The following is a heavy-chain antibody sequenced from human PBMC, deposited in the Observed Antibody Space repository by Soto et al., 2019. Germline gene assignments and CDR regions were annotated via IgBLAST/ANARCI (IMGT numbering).Heavy chain of an antibody. D-gene: IGHD6-19*01. V-gene: IGHV4-59*01. Sequence: SETLSLTCTVSGGSISSYYWSWIRQPPGKGLEWIGYIYYSGSTNYNPSLKSRVTISVDTSKNQFSLKLSSVTAADTAVYYCARDHSSGWVDNFDYWGQGTLVTVSS. CDR1: GGSISSYY. CDR3: ARDHSSGWVDNFDY. CDR2: IYYSGST. J-gene: IGHJ4*02.